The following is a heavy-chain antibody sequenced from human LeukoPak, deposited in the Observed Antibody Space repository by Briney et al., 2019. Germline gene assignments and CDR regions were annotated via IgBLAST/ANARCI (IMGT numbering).Heavy chain of an antibody. Sequence: SETLSLTCNVSGGSINSGGYYWSWIRQHPGKGLEWLGYISNNGNTYYSPSFEGRTSMSVDTSKNQFSLRLTLVTAADTAIYYCARTTVHPNKFDPWGQGTLVTVSS. CDR2: ISNNGNT. CDR3: ARTTVHPNKFDP. V-gene: IGHV4-31*03. D-gene: IGHD1-1*01. J-gene: IGHJ5*02. CDR1: GGSINSGGYY.